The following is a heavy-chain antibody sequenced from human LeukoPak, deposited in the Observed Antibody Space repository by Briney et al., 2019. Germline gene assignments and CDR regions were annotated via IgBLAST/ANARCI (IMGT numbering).Heavy chain of an antibody. CDR2: INPNSGGT. V-gene: IGHV1-2*02. CDR1: GYTFTGYY. CDR3: ARVYSNPIAAAGNKFDY. Sequence: ASVKVSCKASGYTFTGYYMHWVRQAPGQGLEWMGWINPNSGGTNHAQKFQGRVTMTRDTSISTAYMELSRLRSDDTAVYYCARVYSNPIAAAGNKFDYWGQGTLVTVSS. J-gene: IGHJ4*02. D-gene: IGHD6-13*01.